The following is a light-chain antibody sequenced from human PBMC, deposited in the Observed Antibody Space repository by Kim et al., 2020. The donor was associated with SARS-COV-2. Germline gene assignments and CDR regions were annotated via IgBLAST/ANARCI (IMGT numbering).Light chain of an antibody. J-gene: IGLJ2*01. CDR2: GKN. Sequence: ALGQTVRIRCQGYSLRSYYASWYQQKPGQAPVLVIYGKNNRPAGIPDRFSGSSSGNTASLTITGAQAEDEADYYCNSRDSSGNHVVFGGGTKVTVL. CDR1: SLRSYY. V-gene: IGLV3-19*01. CDR3: NSRDSSGNHVV.